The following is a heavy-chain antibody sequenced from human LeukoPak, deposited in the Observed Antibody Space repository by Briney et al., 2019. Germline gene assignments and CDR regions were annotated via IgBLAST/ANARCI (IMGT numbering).Heavy chain of an antibody. V-gene: IGHV3-23*01. D-gene: IGHD3-22*01. CDR2: ISGSGGST. CDR1: GFTFSSCG. CDR3: TTDFPYYYYDSSGYYGY. Sequence: PGGSLRLSCAASGFTFSSCGMSWVRQAPGKGLEWVSAISGSGGSTYYADSVKGRFTISRDNSKNTLYLQMNSLKTEDTAVYYCTTDFPYYYYDSSGYYGYWGQGTLVTVSS. J-gene: IGHJ4*02.